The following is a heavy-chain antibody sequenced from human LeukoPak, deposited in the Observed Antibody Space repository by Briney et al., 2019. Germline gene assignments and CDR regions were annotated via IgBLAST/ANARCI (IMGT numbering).Heavy chain of an antibody. CDR3: ARGPGLDCSSTSC. CDR1: GFTFSDYY. Sequence: PGGSLRLSCAASGFTFSDYYMSWIRQAPGKGLEWVSYIGYSGNTVYYADSVKGRFTISRDNAKNSLFLQMNSLRADDTAVYYCARGPGLDCSSTSCWGQGTLVTVSS. V-gene: IGHV3-11*04. D-gene: IGHD2-2*01. J-gene: IGHJ4*02. CDR2: IGYSGNTV.